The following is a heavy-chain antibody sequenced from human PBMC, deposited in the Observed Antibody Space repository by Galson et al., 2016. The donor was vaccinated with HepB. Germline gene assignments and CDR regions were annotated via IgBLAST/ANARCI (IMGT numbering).Heavy chain of an antibody. V-gene: IGHV1-18*01. CDR3: ARKTYCGGECYGGMDG. J-gene: IGHJ6*02. Sequence: QSGAEVKKPGASVKVSCKASGYPFSSYGITWVRQAPGQGLEWMGWISAYNRNTNYAQKLQGRVTMTTDTSTSTAYMELRSLRSDDTAVYYCARKTYCGGECYGGMDGWGQGTTVTVSS. CDR2: ISAYNRNT. D-gene: IGHD2-21*01. CDR1: GYPFSSYG.